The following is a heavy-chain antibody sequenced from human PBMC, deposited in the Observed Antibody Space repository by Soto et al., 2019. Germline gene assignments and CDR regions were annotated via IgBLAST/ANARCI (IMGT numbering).Heavy chain of an antibody. CDR1: GGSISSYY. CDR3: ARHCSGGSCYLNFDY. J-gene: IGHJ4*02. Sequence: TCTVSGGSISSYYWSWIRQPPGKGLEWVGYIYYSGGTNYNPSLKSRVTISVDTSKNQFSLKLSSVTAADTAVYYCARHCSGGSCYLNFDYWGQGTQVTVSS. V-gene: IGHV4-59*08. D-gene: IGHD2-15*01. CDR2: IYYSGGT.